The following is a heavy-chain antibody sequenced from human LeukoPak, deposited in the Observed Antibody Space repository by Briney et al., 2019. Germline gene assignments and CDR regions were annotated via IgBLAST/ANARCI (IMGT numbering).Heavy chain of an antibody. Sequence: PGGSLRLSCSASGFTFSSYAMHWVRQAPGKGLEYVSAISSNGGSTYYADSVKGRFTISRDNSRNTLYLQMNSLTAEDTAVYYCARGPIAVAGTPSIYQHWGQGTLVTVSS. J-gene: IGHJ1*01. CDR3: ARGPIAVAGTPSIYQH. D-gene: IGHD6-19*01. V-gene: IGHV3-64*04. CDR1: GFTFSSYA. CDR2: ISSNGGST.